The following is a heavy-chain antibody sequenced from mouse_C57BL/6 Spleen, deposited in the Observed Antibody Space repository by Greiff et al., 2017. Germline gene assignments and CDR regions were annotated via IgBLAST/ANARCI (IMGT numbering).Heavy chain of an antibody. Sequence: QVHVKQPGAELVMPGASVKLSCKASGYTFTSYWMHWVKQRPGQGLEWIGEIDPSDSYTNYNQKFKGKSTLTVDKSSSTAYMQLSSLTSEDSAVYYCARYTTVVEGYFDVWGTGTTVTVSS. CDR2: IDPSDSYT. CDR3: ARYTTVVEGYFDV. D-gene: IGHD1-1*01. J-gene: IGHJ1*03. CDR1: GYTFTSYW. V-gene: IGHV1-69*01.